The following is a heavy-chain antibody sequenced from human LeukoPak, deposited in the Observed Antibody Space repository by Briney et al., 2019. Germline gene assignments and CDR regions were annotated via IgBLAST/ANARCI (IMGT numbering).Heavy chain of an antibody. J-gene: IGHJ6*03. V-gene: IGHV1-2*06. D-gene: IGHD3-3*01. CDR1: GYTFTGYY. Sequence: ASVKVSXKASGYTFTGYYMHWVRQAPGQGLEWMGRINPNSGGTNYAQKFQGRVTMTRDTSISTAYMELSRLRSDDTAVYYCARDGQITIFGVVPSYYMDVWGKGTTVTVSS. CDR3: ARDGQITIFGVVPSYYMDV. CDR2: INPNSGGT.